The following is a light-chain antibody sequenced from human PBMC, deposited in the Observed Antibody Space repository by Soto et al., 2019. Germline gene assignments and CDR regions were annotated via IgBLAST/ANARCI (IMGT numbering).Light chain of an antibody. CDR2: DVS. CDR3: QQYDSYSWT. J-gene: IGKJ1*01. Sequence: DIQMTQSPSTLSASIGERVTITCRASQSVTNWLAWYQQKPGKAPKLLIYDVSSLESGVPSRFSGSGSGTEFILTISSLQPEDFATYYCQQYDSYSWTCGQGTK. V-gene: IGKV1-5*01. CDR1: QSVTNW.